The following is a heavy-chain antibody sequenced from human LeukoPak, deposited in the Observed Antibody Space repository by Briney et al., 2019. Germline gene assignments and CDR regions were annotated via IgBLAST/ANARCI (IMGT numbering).Heavy chain of an antibody. Sequence: GGSLRLSCAASGFTFSGHNMNWVRQAPGKGREWISFVSISSGTIYYADSVNGRFRISRDNAKSSLDLEMNSLRAEDTAVYYCARAMSTFGGVRNYFDSWGQGTLVTVSS. CDR2: VSISSGTI. J-gene: IGHJ4*02. V-gene: IGHV3-48*04. CDR3: ARAMSTFGGVRNYFDS. CDR1: GFTFSGHN. D-gene: IGHD3-16*01.